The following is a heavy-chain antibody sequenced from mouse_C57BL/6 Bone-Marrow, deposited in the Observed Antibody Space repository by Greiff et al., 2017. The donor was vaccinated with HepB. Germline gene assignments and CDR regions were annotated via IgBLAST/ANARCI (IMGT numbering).Heavy chain of an antibody. CDR1: GFTFSDYG. V-gene: IGHV5-17*01. Sequence: EVQRVESGGGLVQPGGSLKLSCAASGFTFSDYGMHRVRQAPEKGLEWVAYISSGSSTIYYADTVKGRFTISRDNAKNTLFLQMTSLRSEDTAMYYCARQTVYFDYWGQGTTLTVSS. CDR3: ARQTVYFDY. J-gene: IGHJ2*01. CDR2: ISSGSSTI. D-gene: IGHD4-1*01.